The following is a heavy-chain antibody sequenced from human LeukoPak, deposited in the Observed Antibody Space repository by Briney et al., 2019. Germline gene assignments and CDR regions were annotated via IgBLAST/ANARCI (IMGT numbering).Heavy chain of an antibody. CDR1: GGTFSSYA. Sequence: GASVEVSCKASGGTFSSYAISWVRQAPGQGLEWMGGIIPIFGTANYAQKFQGRVTITADKSTSTAYMELSSLRSEDTAVYYCARAPPTVIAAAGTHNWFDPWGQGTLVTVSS. J-gene: IGHJ5*02. V-gene: IGHV1-69*06. CDR2: IIPIFGTA. D-gene: IGHD6-13*01. CDR3: ARAPPTVIAAAGTHNWFDP.